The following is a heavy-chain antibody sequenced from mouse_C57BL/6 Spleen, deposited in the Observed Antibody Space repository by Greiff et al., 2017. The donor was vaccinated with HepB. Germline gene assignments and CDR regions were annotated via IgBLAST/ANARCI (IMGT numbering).Heavy chain of an antibody. D-gene: IGHD2-2*01. CDR2: ISNGGGST. CDR3: ASPLLVTTL. J-gene: IGHJ4*01. CDR1: GFTFSDYY. V-gene: IGHV5-12*01. Sequence: EVKLVESGGGLVQPGGSLKLSCAASGFTFSDYYMYWVRQTPEKRLEWVAYISNGGGSTYYPDTVKGRFTISRDNAKNTLYLQMSRLKSEDTAMYYCASPLLVTTLWGQGTSVTVSS.